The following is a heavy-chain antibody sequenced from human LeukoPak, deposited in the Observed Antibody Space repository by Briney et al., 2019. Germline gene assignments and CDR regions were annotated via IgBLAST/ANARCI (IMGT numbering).Heavy chain of an antibody. CDR2: IYYSGNT. D-gene: IGHD5-24*01. V-gene: IGHV4-30-4*01. J-gene: IGHJ4*02. CDR1: GGSISSGDYY. CDR3: ARAHSDGYGRY. Sequence: SETLSLTCTVSGGSISSGDYYWSWIRQPPGKGLEWIGYIYYSGNTYYNPSLKSRVTISVDTSKNQFSLKLSSVTAADTAVYYCARAHSDGYGRYWGQGTLVTVSS.